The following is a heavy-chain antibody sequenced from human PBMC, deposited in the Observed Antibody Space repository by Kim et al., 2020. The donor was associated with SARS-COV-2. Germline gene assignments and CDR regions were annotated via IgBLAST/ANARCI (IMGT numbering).Heavy chain of an antibody. V-gene: IGHV3-30*02. Sequence: VKGRFTISRDNSKNTVYLQMNSLRADDTAVYYCGKDQVGGGYSRNTGFDYWGQGNLVTVSS. D-gene: IGHD2-21*02. CDR3: GKDQVGGGYSRNTGFDY. J-gene: IGHJ4*01.